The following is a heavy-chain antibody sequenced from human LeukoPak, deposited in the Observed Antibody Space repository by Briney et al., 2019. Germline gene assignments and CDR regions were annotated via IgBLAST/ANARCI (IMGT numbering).Heavy chain of an antibody. V-gene: IGHV3-30-3*01. CDR3: ARSRGPWLGELNDAFDI. Sequence: GGSLRLSCAASGFTFSSYAMHWVRQAPGKGLEWVAVISYDGSNKYYADSVKGRFTISRDNSKNTLYLQMNSLRAEDTAVYYCARSRGPWLGELNDAFDIWGQGTMVTVSS. CDR2: ISYDGSNK. D-gene: IGHD3-10*01. J-gene: IGHJ3*02. CDR1: GFTFSSYA.